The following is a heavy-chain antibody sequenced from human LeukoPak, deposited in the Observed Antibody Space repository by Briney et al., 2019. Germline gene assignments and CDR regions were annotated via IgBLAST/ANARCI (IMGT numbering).Heavy chain of an antibody. CDR1: GFIFSQYS. V-gene: IGHV3-48*01. D-gene: IGHD5-12*01. CDR2: IKSSTET. CDR3: ARDAGNSGYGCDL. J-gene: IGHJ5*02. Sequence: GGSLRLPSAASGFIFSQYSMNWGRRAPRKGLEWVSHIKSSTETFYADSVKGRFTISRDNPRNSLYLQMNNWRGEDRAIYCCARDAGNSGYGCDLWGQGTLVTVSS.